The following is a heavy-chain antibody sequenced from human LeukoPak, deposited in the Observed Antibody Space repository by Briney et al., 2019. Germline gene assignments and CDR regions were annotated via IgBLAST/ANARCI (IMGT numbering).Heavy chain of an antibody. CDR1: GGSFSGYY. CDR2: INHSGST. Sequence: SETLSLTCAVYGGSFSGYYWSWIRQPPGRGLEWIGEINHSGSTNYNPSLKSRVTISVNTSKNQFSLKLSSVTAADTAVYYCARNHYDSSGYYGGETYYFDYWGQGTLVTVSS. J-gene: IGHJ4*02. V-gene: IGHV4-34*01. D-gene: IGHD3-22*01. CDR3: ARNHYDSSGYYGGETYYFDY.